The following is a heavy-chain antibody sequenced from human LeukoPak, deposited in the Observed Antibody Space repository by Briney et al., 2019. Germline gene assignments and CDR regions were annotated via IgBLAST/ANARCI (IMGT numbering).Heavy chain of an antibody. CDR1: GFTFTSYD. J-gene: IGHJ4*02. CDR3: GRGQWQELHDY. CDR2: MNPDGGNT. D-gene: IGHD6-19*01. Sequence: ASVKVSCKASGFTFTSYDIYWVRQATGQGLEWMGWMNPDGGNTAYAQKFQGRVSMTRDTSISTAYMELNRLTSDDTAVYYCGRGQWQELHDYWGQGTLVTVSS. V-gene: IGHV1-8*01.